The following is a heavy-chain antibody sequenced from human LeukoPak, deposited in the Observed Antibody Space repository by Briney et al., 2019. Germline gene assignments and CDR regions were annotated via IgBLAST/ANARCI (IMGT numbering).Heavy chain of an antibody. CDR2: ISGSGGST. CDR1: GFTFSSYA. V-gene: IGHV3-23*01. Sequence: PGGSLRLSCAASGFTFSSYAMSWVRQAPGKGLEWVSAISGSGGSTYYADSVKGRFTISRDNSKNTLYLQVNSLRAEDTAVYYCARDAVGGAARGFSLDYWGQGTLVTVSS. D-gene: IGHD6-6*01. CDR3: ARDAVGGAARGFSLDY. J-gene: IGHJ4*02.